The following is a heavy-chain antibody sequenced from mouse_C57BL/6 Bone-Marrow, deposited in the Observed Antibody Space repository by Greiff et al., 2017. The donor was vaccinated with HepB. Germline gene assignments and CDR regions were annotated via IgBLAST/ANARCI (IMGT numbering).Heavy chain of an antibody. V-gene: IGHV5-12*01. Sequence: EVQRVESGGGLVQPGGSLKLSCAASGFTFSDYYMYWVRQTPEKRLEWVAYISNGGGSTYYPDTVKGRFTISRDNAKNTLYLQMSRLKSEDTAMYYCARQYGSSYWFAYWGQGTLVTVSA. CDR1: GFTFSDYY. CDR3: ARQYGSSYWFAY. CDR2: ISNGGGST. J-gene: IGHJ3*01. D-gene: IGHD1-1*01.